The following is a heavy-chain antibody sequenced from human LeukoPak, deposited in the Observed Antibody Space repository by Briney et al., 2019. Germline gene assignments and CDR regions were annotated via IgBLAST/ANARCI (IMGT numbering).Heavy chain of an antibody. Sequence: ASVKVSCKASGYTFTSYAMHWVRQAPPQRLEWMGIINPSGGSTSYAQKFQGRVTMTRDTSTSTVYMELSSLRSEDTAVYYCARDRTHYYGMDVWGQGTTVTVSS. J-gene: IGHJ6*02. CDR3: ARDRTHYYGMDV. D-gene: IGHD1-14*01. CDR2: INPSGGST. CDR1: GYTFTSYA. V-gene: IGHV1-46*01.